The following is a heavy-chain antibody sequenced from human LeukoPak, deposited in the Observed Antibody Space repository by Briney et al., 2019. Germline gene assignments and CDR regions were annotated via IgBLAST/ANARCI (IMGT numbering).Heavy chain of an antibody. V-gene: IGHV3-74*01. CDR1: GFTFNSYW. CDR2: INPDGSWT. CDR3: ARYEQRPGVTASDP. D-gene: IGHD2-21*02. J-gene: IGHJ5*02. Sequence: GGSLRLSCAASGFTFNSYWMVWFRQAPGKRLVGVSCINPDGSWTLHADSVKGRFAISRDYARNTLYLQMNSLGVEDTAMYYCARYEQRPGVTASDPWSQGTLVTVSS.